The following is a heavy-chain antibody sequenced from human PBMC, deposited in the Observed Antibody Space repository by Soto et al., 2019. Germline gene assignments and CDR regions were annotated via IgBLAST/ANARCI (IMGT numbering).Heavy chain of an antibody. V-gene: IGHV4-28*03. CDR2: IYYSGST. J-gene: IGHJ5*02. D-gene: IGHD6-13*01. CDR3: ARVNIAAAGTWFDP. Sequence: SETLSLTCAVSGYSISSSNWWGWIRQPPGKGLEWIGYIYYSGSTYYNPSLKSRVTMSVDTSKNQFSLKLSSVTAVDTAVYYCARVNIAAAGTWFDPWGQGTLVTVSS. CDR1: GYSISSSNW.